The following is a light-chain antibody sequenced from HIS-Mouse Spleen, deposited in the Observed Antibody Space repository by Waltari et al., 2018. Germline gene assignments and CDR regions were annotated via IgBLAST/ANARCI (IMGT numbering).Light chain of an antibody. Sequence: DIVMTQSPYSLAVSLGERATINCKSSQSVLYSSNNKNYLAWYQQKPGQPPKLLIYWASTRESGVPDRFSGSGSGTDFTLTISSLQAEDVAVYYCQQYYSTQLTFGGGTKVEIK. CDR1: QSVLYSSNNKNY. J-gene: IGKJ4*01. V-gene: IGKV4-1*01. CDR2: WAS. CDR3: QQYYSTQLT.